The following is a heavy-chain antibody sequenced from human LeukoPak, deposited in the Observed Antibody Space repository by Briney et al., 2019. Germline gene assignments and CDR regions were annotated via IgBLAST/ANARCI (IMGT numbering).Heavy chain of an antibody. Sequence: GGSLRLSCAASGFTFSDYYMSWIRQAPGKGLEWVSYISSSGSTIYYADSVKGRFTISRDNSKNTLYLQMNSLRAEDTAVYYCARRSSSGWPTYYYYMDVWGKGTTVTISS. D-gene: IGHD6-19*01. CDR2: ISSSGSTI. CDR1: GFTFSDYY. J-gene: IGHJ6*03. CDR3: ARRSSSGWPTYYYYMDV. V-gene: IGHV3-11*01.